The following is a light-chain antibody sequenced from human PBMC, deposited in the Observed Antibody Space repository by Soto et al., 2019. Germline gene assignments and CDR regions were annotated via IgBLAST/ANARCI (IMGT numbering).Light chain of an antibody. V-gene: IGKV1-39*01. CDR1: QSIVTY. CDR2: DAS. Sequence: DIQMTQSPSSLSASVGDRVTITCRASQSIVTYLNWYLQKPRKAPKLLIYDASNFQSGDPLTFSGSGSETDFSLTISSLQPEDFATYVCQQSYSTPPWTFGQGTKVEIK. J-gene: IGKJ1*01. CDR3: QQSYSTPPWT.